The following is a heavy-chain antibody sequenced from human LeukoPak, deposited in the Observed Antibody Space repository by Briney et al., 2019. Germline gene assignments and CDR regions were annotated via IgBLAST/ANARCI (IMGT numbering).Heavy chain of an antibody. Sequence: GGSLRLSCAASGFTFSSYGMHWVRQAPGKGLEWVAFIRYDGSNKYYADSVKGRFTISRDNSKNTLYLQMNSLRAEDTAVYYCAKANTPLNTSCPFDYWGQGTLVTVSS. CDR1: GFTFSSYG. CDR2: IRYDGSNK. V-gene: IGHV3-30*02. D-gene: IGHD2-2*01. CDR3: AKANTPLNTSCPFDY. J-gene: IGHJ4*02.